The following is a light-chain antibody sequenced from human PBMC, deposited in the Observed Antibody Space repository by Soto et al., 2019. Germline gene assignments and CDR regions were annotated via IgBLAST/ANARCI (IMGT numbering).Light chain of an antibody. CDR3: SSYTSSSTPWV. CDR1: SSDVGGYNY. V-gene: IGLV2-14*01. CDR2: EVS. Sequence: QSALTQPASVSGSPGQSITISCTGDSSDVGGYNYVSWYQQHPGKAPKLMIYEVSNRPSGVSNRFSGSKSGNTASLTISGLQAEDEDDYYCSSYTSSSTPWVFGGGTKLTVL. J-gene: IGLJ3*02.